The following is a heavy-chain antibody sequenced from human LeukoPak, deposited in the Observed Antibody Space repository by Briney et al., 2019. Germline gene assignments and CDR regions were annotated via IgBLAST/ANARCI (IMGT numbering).Heavy chain of an antibody. Sequence: RASVKVSCKASGGTFSSYAISWVRQAPGQGLEWMGGIIPIFGTANYAQKFQGRVTITADKSTSTAYMELSSLRSEDTAVYYCARDDGHMDEPPSHHYWGQGTLVTVSS. D-gene: IGHD1-14*01. V-gene: IGHV1-69*06. CDR3: ARDDGHMDEPPSHHY. J-gene: IGHJ4*02. CDR2: IIPIFGTA. CDR1: GGTFSSYA.